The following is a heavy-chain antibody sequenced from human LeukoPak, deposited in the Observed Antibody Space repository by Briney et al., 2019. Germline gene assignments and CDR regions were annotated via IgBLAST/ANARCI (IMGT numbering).Heavy chain of an antibody. Sequence: GGSLRLSCAASGFTFDDYGMSWVRQAPGKGLEWVSGINWNGGSTGYADSVKGRFTISRDNAKNSLYLQVNSLRAEDTALYYCARVAVPAVPYYYYYMDVWGKGTTVTVSS. CDR3: ARVAVPAVPYYYYYMDV. D-gene: IGHD2-2*01. CDR1: GFTFDDYG. V-gene: IGHV3-20*04. J-gene: IGHJ6*03. CDR2: INWNGGST.